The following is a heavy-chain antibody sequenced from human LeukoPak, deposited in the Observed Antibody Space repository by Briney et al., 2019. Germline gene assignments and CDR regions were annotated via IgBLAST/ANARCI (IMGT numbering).Heavy chain of an antibody. CDR1: GGSISSYY. Sequence: SEALSLTCTVSGGSISSYYWSWIRQPPGKGLEWIGYIYYSGSTNYNPSLKSRVTISVDTSKNQFSLKLSSVTAADTAVYYCARVTYGSSPDYYYYYYMDVWGKGTTVTVSS. V-gene: IGHV4-59*01. CDR2: IYYSGST. D-gene: IGHD6-13*01. CDR3: ARVTYGSSPDYYYYYYMDV. J-gene: IGHJ6*03.